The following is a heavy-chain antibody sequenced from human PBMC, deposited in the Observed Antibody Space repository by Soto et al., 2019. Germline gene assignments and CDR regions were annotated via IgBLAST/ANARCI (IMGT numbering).Heavy chain of an antibody. V-gene: IGHV1-18*01. D-gene: IGHD6-19*01. J-gene: IGHJ4*02. CDR2: ISTYNGNT. CDR3: ARAVAVAADFDY. CDR1: GYTFTSYG. Sequence: ASVKVSCKASGYTFTSYGISWVRQAPGQGLEWMGWISTYNGNTNFTQKFQGRVTITRDTSASTAYMELSSLRSEDTAVYYCARAVAVAADFDYWGQGTLVTVSS.